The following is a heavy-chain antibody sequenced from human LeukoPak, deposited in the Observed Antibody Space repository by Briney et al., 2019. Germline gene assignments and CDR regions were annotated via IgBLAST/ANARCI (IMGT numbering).Heavy chain of an antibody. CDR3: ARSSWGYCSGGSCLPYYFDY. D-gene: IGHD2-15*01. CDR1: GYSFTSYW. CDR2: IYPGDSDT. J-gene: IGHJ4*02. Sequence: GESLKISCKGSGYSFTSYWIGWVRPMPGKGLEWMGIIYPGDSDTRYSPSFQGQVTISADKSISTAYLQWSSLKAADTAMYYCARSSWGYCSGGSCLPYYFDYWGQGTLVTVSS. V-gene: IGHV5-51*01.